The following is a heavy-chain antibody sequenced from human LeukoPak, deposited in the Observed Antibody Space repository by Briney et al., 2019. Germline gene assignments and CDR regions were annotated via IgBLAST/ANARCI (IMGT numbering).Heavy chain of an antibody. CDR1: GGSINSYY. CDR3: ARRAGWSDAFDI. Sequence: SETLSLTCTVSGGSINSYYWSWIRQPPGKGLEWIGYISYSGSTNYNPSLKSRVTISVDTSKNQFSLKLSSVTAADTAVYYCARRAGWSDAFDIWGQGTMVTVSS. CDR2: ISYSGST. D-gene: IGHD6-19*01. V-gene: IGHV4-59*01. J-gene: IGHJ3*02.